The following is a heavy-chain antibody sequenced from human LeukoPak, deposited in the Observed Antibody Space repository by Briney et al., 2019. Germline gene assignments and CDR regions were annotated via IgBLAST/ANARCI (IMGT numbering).Heavy chain of an antibody. V-gene: IGHV3-30*18. J-gene: IGHJ6*02. CDR3: AKYKGAALYYHYSLDV. Sequence: GGSLRLSCAVSGFTFSSYAMSWVRQAPGKGLEWVAGILNDGSNTDYADSVKGRFTVSRDNSENTLYLQMNSLRDEDTAVYYCAKYKGAALYYHYSLDVWGPGTTVIVSS. D-gene: IGHD1-14*01. CDR2: ILNDGSNT. CDR1: GFTFSSYA.